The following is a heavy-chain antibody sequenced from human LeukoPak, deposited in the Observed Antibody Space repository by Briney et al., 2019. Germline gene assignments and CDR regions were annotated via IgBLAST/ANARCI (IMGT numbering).Heavy chain of an antibody. CDR3: ARASGYCSGGSCYFRVGFDP. J-gene: IGHJ5*02. D-gene: IGHD2-15*01. V-gene: IGHV5-10-1*01. CDR1: GYSFTSYW. CDR2: IDPSDSYT. Sequence: GESLKISWKGSGYSFTSYWIGWVRQMPGKGLEWMGRIDPSDSYTNYSPSFQGHVTISADKSISTAYLQWSSLKASDTAMYYCARASGYCSGGSCYFRVGFDPWGQGTLVTVSS.